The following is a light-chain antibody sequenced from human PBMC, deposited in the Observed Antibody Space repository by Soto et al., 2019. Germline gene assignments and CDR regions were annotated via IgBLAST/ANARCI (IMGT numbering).Light chain of an antibody. CDR2: KTS. J-gene: IGKJ1*01. V-gene: IGKV1-5*03. CDR3: QHYKDYSWT. CDR1: QSISSW. Sequence: DIHMTQSPSTLSASVGDRFTITCRASQSISSWLAWYQQKPGKAPKLLIYKTSSLETGVPSRFSGSGSRTEFTLTISSLQPDDFATYYCQHYKDYSWTFGQGTKVEVK.